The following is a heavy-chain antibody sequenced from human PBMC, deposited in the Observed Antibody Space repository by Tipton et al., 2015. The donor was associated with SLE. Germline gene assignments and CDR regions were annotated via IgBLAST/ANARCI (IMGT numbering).Heavy chain of an antibody. CDR3: ARAPSDGDYGVYYFDY. D-gene: IGHD4-17*01. J-gene: IGHJ4*02. CDR2: ISYRGSA. CDR1: DGSVSSHY. V-gene: IGHV4-59*02. Sequence: TLSLTCTVSDGSVSSHYWSWIRQPPGKRLDWIGFISYRGSADYSPSLKSRVSISIDTSKNQFSLKLTSVTAADTAVYYCARAPSDGDYGVYYFDYWGQGTLVTVSP.